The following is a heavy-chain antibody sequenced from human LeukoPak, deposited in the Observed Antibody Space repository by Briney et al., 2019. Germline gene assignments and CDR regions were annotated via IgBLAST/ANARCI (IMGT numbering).Heavy chain of an antibody. J-gene: IGHJ4*02. D-gene: IGHD6-19*01. CDR3: ARGGEYSSGWYGF. CDR1: GFTFSSYW. Sequence: GGSLRLSCAASGFTFSSYWMHWVRQAPGKGLVWVSRINSDGSSTSYADSERGRFTISRDNAKNTLYLQMNSLRAEDTAVYYCARGGEYSSGWYGFWGQGTLVTVSS. V-gene: IGHV3-74*01. CDR2: INSDGSST.